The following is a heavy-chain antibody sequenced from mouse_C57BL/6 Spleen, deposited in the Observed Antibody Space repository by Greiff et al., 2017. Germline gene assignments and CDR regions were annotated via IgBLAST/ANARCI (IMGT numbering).Heavy chain of an antibody. Sequence: EVMLVESGGDLVKPGGSLKLSCAASGFTFSSYGMSWVRQTPDKRLEWVATISSGGSYTYYPDSVKGRFTISRDNAKNTLYLQMSSLKSEDTAMYYCARQGGNSPYYYAMDYWGQGTSVTVSS. CDR2: ISSGGSYT. CDR3: ARQGGNSPYYYAMDY. D-gene: IGHD2-1*01. CDR1: GFTFSSYG. J-gene: IGHJ4*01. V-gene: IGHV5-6*01.